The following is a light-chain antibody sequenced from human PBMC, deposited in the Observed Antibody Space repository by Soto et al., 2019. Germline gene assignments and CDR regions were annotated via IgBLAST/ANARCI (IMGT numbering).Light chain of an antibody. CDR1: SSNIGAGYD. J-gene: IGLJ3*02. CDR2: GNS. Sequence: QSVLTQPPSVSGAPGQRVTISCTGSSSNIGAGYDVHWYQQLPGTAPKHLIYGNSNRPSGVPDRFSGSKSGTSASLAITGLQAEDEADYYCQSYDSSLSGLGVFGGGTKLTVL. CDR3: QSYDSSLSGLGV. V-gene: IGLV1-40*01.